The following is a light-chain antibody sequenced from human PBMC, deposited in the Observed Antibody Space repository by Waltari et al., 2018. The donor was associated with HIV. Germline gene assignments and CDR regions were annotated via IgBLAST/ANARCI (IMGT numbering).Light chain of an antibody. Sequence: QSALTQPAYVSGSPGQSITISCTCPTSDPDSFDYVSWYQQHPGKVPTLIIYEVSFRASGVSNRFSASKSGNTTSLTISGLQAEDEAVYYCGSYTATNSMMFGGGTKLTVL. CDR2: EVS. CDR1: TSDPDSFDY. V-gene: IGLV2-14*01. CDR3: GSYTATNSMM. J-gene: IGLJ3*02.